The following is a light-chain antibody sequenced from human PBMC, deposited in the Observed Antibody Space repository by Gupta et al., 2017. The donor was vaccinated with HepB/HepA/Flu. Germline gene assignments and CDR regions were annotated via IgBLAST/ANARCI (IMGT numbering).Light chain of an antibody. CDR1: QSISSW. CDR2: KAS. CDR3: QQYKAYSLT. V-gene: IGKV1-5*03. Sequence: DIQMTQSPSILSGSVGDRVTIPCRASQSISSWLAWYQHKPWKAPNLLLQKASISERAVPSTSRGPGPGTEFTLTIRIMMPADLAPSSCQQYKAYSLTFGQGTRLEIQ. J-gene: IGKJ5*01.